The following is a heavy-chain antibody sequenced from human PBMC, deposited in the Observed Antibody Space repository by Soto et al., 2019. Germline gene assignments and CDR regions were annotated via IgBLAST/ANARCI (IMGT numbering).Heavy chain of an antibody. CDR3: ARVGVDYYDSSGPTMGWFDP. CDR2: IYYSGST. V-gene: IGHV4-59*01. D-gene: IGHD3-22*01. Sequence: SETLSLTCTVSGCSISSYYWSWIRQPPGKGLEWIGYIYYSGSTNYNPSLKSRVTISVDTSKNQFSLKLSSVTAADTAVYYCARVGVDYYDSSGPTMGWFDPWGQGTLVTVSS. CDR1: GCSISSYY. J-gene: IGHJ5*02.